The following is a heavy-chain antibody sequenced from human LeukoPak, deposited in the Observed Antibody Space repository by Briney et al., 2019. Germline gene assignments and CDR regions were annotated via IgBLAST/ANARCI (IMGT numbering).Heavy chain of an antibody. J-gene: IGHJ6*03. CDR1: GFTFGDYA. CDR3: TRAADFWTYMDV. CDR2: IRSKAYGGTT. D-gene: IGHD3/OR15-3a*01. V-gene: IGHV3-49*04. Sequence: PGRSLRLSCTASGFTFGDYAMSWVRQAPGKGLEWVGFIRSKAYGGTTEYAASVKGRFTISGDDSRSIAYLQMNSLKTEDTAAYYCTRAADFWTYMDVWGKGTTVTVSS.